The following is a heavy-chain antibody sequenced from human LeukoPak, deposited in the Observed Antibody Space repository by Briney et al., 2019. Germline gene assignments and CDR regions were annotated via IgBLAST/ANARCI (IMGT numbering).Heavy chain of an antibody. CDR2: IYYTGGT. CDR1: GGSINSYY. V-gene: IGHV4-59*01. D-gene: IGHD3-9*01. CDR3: ARARYVNSFYAFDI. Sequence: PSETLSLTCTVSGGSINSYYWSWIRQPPGKGLECIGHIYYTGGTYYKPSLESRVTISVDTAKNQISLKLSSVTAADTAVYYCARARYVNSFYAFDIWGQGTLVTVSS. J-gene: IGHJ3*02.